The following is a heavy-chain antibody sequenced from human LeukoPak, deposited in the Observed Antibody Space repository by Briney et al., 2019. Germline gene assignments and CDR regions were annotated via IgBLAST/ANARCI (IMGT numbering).Heavy chain of an antibody. CDR2: INSDGSST. V-gene: IGHV3-74*01. Sequence: QTGGSLRLSCAASGFTFSSFWMHWVRQVPGKGLVWVSRINSDGSSTNFADSVKGRFTISRDNAKNTLYLQMNSLRAEDTAVYYCARGTGYYVFDYWGQGTLVTVSS. J-gene: IGHJ4*02. CDR1: GFTFSSFW. D-gene: IGHD3/OR15-3a*01. CDR3: ARGTGYYVFDY.